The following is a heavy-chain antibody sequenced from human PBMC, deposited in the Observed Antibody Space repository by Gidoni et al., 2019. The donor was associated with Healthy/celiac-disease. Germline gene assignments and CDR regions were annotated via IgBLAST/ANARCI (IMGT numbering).Heavy chain of an antibody. CDR2: IRSKANSYAT. J-gene: IGHJ3*02. CDR3: TSGDGYSSSWYAFDI. D-gene: IGHD6-13*01. Sequence: VQLVESGGGLVQPGGSLKLSCAASGFTFSGSAMHWVRQASGKGREWVGRIRSKANSYATAYAASVKGRFTISRDDSKNTAYLQMNSLKTEDTAVYYCTSGDGYSSSWYAFDIWGQGTMVTVSS. V-gene: IGHV3-73*01. CDR1: GFTFSGSA.